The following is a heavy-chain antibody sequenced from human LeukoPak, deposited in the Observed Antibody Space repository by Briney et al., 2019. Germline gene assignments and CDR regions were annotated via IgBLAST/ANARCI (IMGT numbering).Heavy chain of an antibody. V-gene: IGHV1-46*01. CDR1: GYTFTSYY. CDR3: ARDTSEGDYAWWFDP. D-gene: IGHD3-16*01. Sequence: GASVKVSCKASGYTFTSYYMYWVRQAPGQGLEWMGLINPRGTATRYAESFQGRLTLTRDLSTSTDYMELSSLRSDDTAVYFCARDTSEGDYAWWFDPWGQGTLVTVAS. J-gene: IGHJ5*02. CDR2: INPRGTAT.